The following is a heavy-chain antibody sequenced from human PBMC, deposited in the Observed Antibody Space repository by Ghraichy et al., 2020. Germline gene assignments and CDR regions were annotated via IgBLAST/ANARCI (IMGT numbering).Heavy chain of an antibody. CDR1: GGSVSSGDYY. Sequence: SETLSLTCTVSGGSVSSGDYYWSWIRQPPGKGLEWIGYIYYSGSTNYNPSLKSRVRISVDMSKNQFSLKLSSVTAADTAVYYCARVRASSGWYPAFDIWGQGTMVTVSS. J-gene: IGHJ3*02. D-gene: IGHD6-19*01. CDR2: IYYSGST. V-gene: IGHV4-61*08. CDR3: ARVRASSGWYPAFDI.